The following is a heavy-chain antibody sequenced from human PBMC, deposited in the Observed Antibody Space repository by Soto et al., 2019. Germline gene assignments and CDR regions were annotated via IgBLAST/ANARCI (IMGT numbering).Heavy chain of an antibody. V-gene: IGHV1-46*03. CDR3: ARVPPADYDILTGYRAYYMDV. Sequence: ASVKVSCKASGYTFTSYYMHWVRQASGQGLEWMGIINPSGGSTSYAQKFQGRVTMTRDTSTSTVYMELSSLRSEDTAMYYCARVPPADYDILTGYRAYYMDVWGKGTTVTVSS. J-gene: IGHJ6*03. CDR2: INPSGGST. D-gene: IGHD3-9*01. CDR1: GYTFTSYY.